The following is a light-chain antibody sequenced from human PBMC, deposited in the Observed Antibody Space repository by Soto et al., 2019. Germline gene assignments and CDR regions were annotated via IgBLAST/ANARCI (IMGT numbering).Light chain of an antibody. CDR2: EGS. J-gene: IGLJ1*01. CDR3: CSYAGSRSYV. V-gene: IGLV1-44*01. CDR1: SSNIGSNA. Sequence: QSVLTQPPSASGTPGQRVTISCSGSSSNIGSNAVNWYQQLPGTAPKLMIYEGSKRPSGVSNRFSGSKSGNTASLTISGLQAEDEADYYCCSYAGSRSYVFGTGTKLTVL.